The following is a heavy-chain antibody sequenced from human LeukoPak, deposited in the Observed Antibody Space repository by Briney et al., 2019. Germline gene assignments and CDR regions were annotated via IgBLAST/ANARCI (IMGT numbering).Heavy chain of an antibody. CDR1: GYSFTGYF. D-gene: IGHD3-10*01. CDR3: ARDSITMVRGVIGY. V-gene: IGHV1-2*02. J-gene: IGHJ4*02. CDR2: INPNNGGT. Sequence: ASVKVSCKASGYSFTGYFIHWVRQAPGQGLEWMGWINPNNGGTSYPQKFQGRVTMTRDTSISTAYMELRSLRSDDTAVYYCARDSITMVRGVIGYWGQGTLVTVSS.